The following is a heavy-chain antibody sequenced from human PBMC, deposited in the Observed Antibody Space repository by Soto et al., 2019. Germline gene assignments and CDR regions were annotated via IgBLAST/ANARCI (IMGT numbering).Heavy chain of an antibody. J-gene: IGHJ5*01. CDR3: ARIIGNSWLDS. V-gene: IGHV6-1*01. CDR2: TYYRSRWQT. Sequence: QVQLQQSGPGLVKPSQTLSLTCAISGDSVSTNDATWDWIRQSPSRGLEWLGRTYYRSRWQTGYAVSVKIRISINPATSNNQVPPQLNSVTPDDTAVYYCARIIGNSWLDSWGQGTLVTVSS. CDR1: GDSVSTNDAT. D-gene: IGHD3-10*01.